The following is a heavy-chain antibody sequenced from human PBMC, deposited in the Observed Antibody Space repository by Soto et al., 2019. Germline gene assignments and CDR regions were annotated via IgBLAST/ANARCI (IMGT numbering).Heavy chain of an antibody. J-gene: IGHJ6*02. CDR1: GGSISSSSYY. V-gene: IGHV4-39*01. CDR2: IYYSGST. D-gene: IGHD3-22*01. CDR3: ARRLYYDSSGFEGGGMDV. Sequence: QLQLQESGPGLVKPSETLSLTCTVSGGSISSSSYYWGWIRQPPGKGLEWIGSIYYSGSTYYNPSLNSRATISVDTSTNPFSLRLSSWTAADPAVYYCARRLYYDSSGFEGGGMDVWGQGTTVTVSS.